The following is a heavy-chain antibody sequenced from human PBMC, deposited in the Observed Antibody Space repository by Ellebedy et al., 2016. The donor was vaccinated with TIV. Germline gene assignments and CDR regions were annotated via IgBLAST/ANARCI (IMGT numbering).Heavy chain of an antibody. V-gene: IGHV1-46*01. CDR1: GYTFTNYY. J-gene: IGHJ4*01. CDR2: LDVRVGST. D-gene: IGHD4-17*01. CDR3: ASVPSAGANF. Sequence: ASVKVSCMASGYTFTNYYFHWIRQAPGQGLEWMGVLDVRVGSTVYARKVQGRVTMTRDTSTRTVYMELTSLRSDDTAVYYCASVPSAGANFWGQGTLVTVSS.